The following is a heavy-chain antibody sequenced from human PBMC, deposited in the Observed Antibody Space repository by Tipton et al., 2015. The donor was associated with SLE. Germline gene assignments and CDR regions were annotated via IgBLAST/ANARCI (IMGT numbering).Heavy chain of an antibody. CDR1: GFTFDDYV. Sequence: SLRLSCAASGFTFDDYVMHWVRQAPGKGLEWVSGISWNSGSIGYADSVKGRFTISRDNAKNSLYLQMNSLRAEDTALYYCAKGNHDDSSGWYYFDYWGQGTLVTVSS. J-gene: IGHJ4*02. CDR3: AKGNHDDSSGWYYFDY. D-gene: IGHD6-19*01. CDR2: ISWNSGSI. V-gene: IGHV3-9*01.